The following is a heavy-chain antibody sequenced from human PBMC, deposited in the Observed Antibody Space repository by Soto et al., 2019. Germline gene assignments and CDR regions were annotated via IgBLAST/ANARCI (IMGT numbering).Heavy chain of an antibody. CDR3: ARSVTWGLDV. CDR2: ISRSSTGI. Sequence: EVQLVESGGGLVQPGGSLRLSCAASGFTFSLYSMSWVRQAPGKGLEWVSYISRSSTGIHYAASVKGRFTISRDDATNSMRLQMTSLRDGDTAVYYCARSVTWGLDVWGQGTTVSISS. CDR1: GFTFSLYS. D-gene: IGHD3-16*02. V-gene: IGHV3-48*02. J-gene: IGHJ6*02.